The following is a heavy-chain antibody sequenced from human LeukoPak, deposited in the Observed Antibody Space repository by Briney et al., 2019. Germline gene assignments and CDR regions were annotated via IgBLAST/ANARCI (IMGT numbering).Heavy chain of an antibody. D-gene: IGHD6-13*01. J-gene: IGHJ4*02. V-gene: IGHV4-59*01. CDR1: GGSLSSYY. CDR2: IYYSGST. CDR3: ARSSSFAGLGY. Sequence: PSETLSLTCTVSGGSLSSYYWSWIRQPPGKGLEWIGYIYYSGSTNYNPPLKSRVTISVDTSKNQFSLKLSSVTAADTAVYYCARSSSFAGLGYWGQGTLVTVSS.